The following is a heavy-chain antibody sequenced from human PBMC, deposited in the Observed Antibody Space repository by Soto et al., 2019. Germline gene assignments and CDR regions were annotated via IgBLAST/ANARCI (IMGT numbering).Heavy chain of an antibody. CDR1: GFSLSTSGVG. D-gene: IGHD2-15*01. CDR2: IYWDDDK. CDR3: AAGGVMAGYCSGGSCYSY. J-gene: IGHJ4*02. Sequence: SGPTLVNPTQTLTLTCTFSGFSLSTSGVGVGWIRQPPGKALEWLALIYWDDDKRYSPSLKSRLTITKDTSKNQVVLTMTNMDPVDTATFYCAAGGVMAGYCSGGSCYSYWGQGTLVTVSS. V-gene: IGHV2-5*02.